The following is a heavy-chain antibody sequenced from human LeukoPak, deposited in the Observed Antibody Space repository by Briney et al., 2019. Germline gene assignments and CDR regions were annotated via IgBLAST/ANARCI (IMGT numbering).Heavy chain of an antibody. CDR1: GFTFSSYS. CDR2: ISSSSSYI. CDR3: AREEGIVGADYYYYYYMDV. V-gene: IGHV3-21*01. Sequence: PGGSLRLSCAASGFTFSSYSMNWVRQAPGKGLEWVSSISSSSSYIYYADSVKGRFTISRDNAKNSLYLQMNSLRAEDTAVYYCAREEGIVGADYYYYYYMDVWGKGTTVTVSS. D-gene: IGHD1-26*01. J-gene: IGHJ6*03.